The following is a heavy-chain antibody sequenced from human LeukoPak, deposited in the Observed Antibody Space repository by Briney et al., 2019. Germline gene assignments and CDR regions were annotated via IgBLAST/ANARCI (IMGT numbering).Heavy chain of an antibody. CDR3: ARRYFYDSGGYYYYFDY. V-gene: IGHV4-39*01. CDR2: IYYSGST. J-gene: IGHJ4*02. Sequence: SETLSLTCTVSCGSISSSSYYWGWIRQPPGKGLESIGSIYYSGSTYYNLSLKSRVTISVDTSKNPFSLKLSSVTAADTAVYYCARRYFYDSGGYYYYFDYWGQGTLVTVSS. D-gene: IGHD3-22*01. CDR1: CGSISSSSYY.